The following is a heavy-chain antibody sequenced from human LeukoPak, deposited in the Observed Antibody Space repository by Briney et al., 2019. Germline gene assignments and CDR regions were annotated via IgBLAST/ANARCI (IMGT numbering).Heavy chain of an antibody. V-gene: IGHV3-30*04. D-gene: IGHD2-8*02. Sequence: GGSLRLSCAASGFTFSSYAMHWVRQAPGKGLEWVAVISYDGSNKYYADSVKGRFTISRDNSKNTLYLQMNSLRAEDTAVYYCATYRQVLLPFESWGQGTLVTVSS. CDR2: ISYDGSNK. CDR1: GFTFSSYA. J-gene: IGHJ4*02. CDR3: ATYRQVLLPFES.